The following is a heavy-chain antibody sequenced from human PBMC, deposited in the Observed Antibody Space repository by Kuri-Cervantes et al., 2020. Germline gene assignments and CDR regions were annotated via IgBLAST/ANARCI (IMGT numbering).Heavy chain of an antibody. CDR2: INPSGGST. CDR3: ARATNLTTVTANDAFDI. D-gene: IGHD4-17*01. V-gene: IGHV1-46*01. J-gene: IGHJ3*02. CDR1: GYTFTSYY. Sequence: ASVKVSCKASGYTFTSYYMHWVRQAPGQGLEWMGIINPSGGSTSYAQKFQGWVTMTRDTSISTAYMELSRLRSDDTAVYYCARATNLTTVTANDAFDIWGQGTMVTVSS.